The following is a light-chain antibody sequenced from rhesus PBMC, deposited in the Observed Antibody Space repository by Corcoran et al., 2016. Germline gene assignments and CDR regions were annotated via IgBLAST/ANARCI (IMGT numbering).Light chain of an antibody. CDR2: KVS. J-gene: IGKJ2*01. CDR3: QHNHGFPYS. V-gene: IGKV1-74*01. Sequence: DIQLTQSPSSLSASVGDRVTITCRASEDINKNLHWYQQKPVKAPQLLIYKVSNFQSGVPSRVSGSGSGTDYTFTISGLQSEDVSTYYCQHNHGFPYSFGQGTKVEI. CDR1: EDINKN.